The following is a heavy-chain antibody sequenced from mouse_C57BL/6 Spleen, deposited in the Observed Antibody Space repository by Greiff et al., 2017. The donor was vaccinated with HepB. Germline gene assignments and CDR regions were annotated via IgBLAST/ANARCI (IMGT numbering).Heavy chain of an antibody. CDR2: ISDGGSYT. CDR1: GFTFSSYA. J-gene: IGHJ3*01. CDR3: ASLRYRAY. Sequence: EVQRVESGGGLVKPGGSLKLSCAASGFTFSSYAMSWVRQTPEKRLEWVATISDGGSYTYYPDNVKGRFTISRDNAKNNLYLQMSHLKSEDTAMYYCASLRYRAYWGQGTLVTVSA. D-gene: IGHD1-1*01. V-gene: IGHV5-4*01.